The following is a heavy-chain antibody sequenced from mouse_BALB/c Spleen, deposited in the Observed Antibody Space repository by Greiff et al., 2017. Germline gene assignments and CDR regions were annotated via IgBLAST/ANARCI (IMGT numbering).Heavy chain of an antibody. J-gene: IGHJ2*01. CDR3: ARRGTDYFDY. Sequence: QVQLQQSGAELAKPGASVKMSCKASGYTFTSYWMHSVKQRPGQGLEWIGYINPSTGYTEYNQKFKDKATLTADKSSSTAYMQLSSLTSEDSAVYYCARRGTDYFDYWGQGTTLTVSS. CDR2: INPSTGYT. CDR1: GYTFTSYW. V-gene: IGHV1-7*01.